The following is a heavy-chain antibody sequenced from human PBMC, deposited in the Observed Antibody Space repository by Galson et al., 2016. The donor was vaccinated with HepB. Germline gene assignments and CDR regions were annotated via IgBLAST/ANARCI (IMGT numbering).Heavy chain of an antibody. Sequence: SETLSLTCTVSGDSISSSSNYWGWIRQSPGKGLEWIGSIYYSGSTYYNPSLKSRLTISVDTSKNQFSLKLNSVTAADTAVYYCARHVTDSFTMMVVIMTDAFDMWGQGTMVAVSS. CDR2: IYYSGST. D-gene: IGHD3-22*01. V-gene: IGHV4-39*01. J-gene: IGHJ3*02. CDR1: GDSISSSSNY. CDR3: ARHVTDSFTMMVVIMTDAFDM.